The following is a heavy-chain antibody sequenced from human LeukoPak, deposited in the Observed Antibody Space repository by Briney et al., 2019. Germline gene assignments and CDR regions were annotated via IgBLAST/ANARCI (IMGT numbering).Heavy chain of an antibody. D-gene: IGHD3-10*01. V-gene: IGHV3-15*01. Sequence: GGSLRLSCAASGFTFSNAWMSWVRQAPGKGLEWVGRIKSKTDGGTTDYAAPVKGRFTISRDDSKNTLYLQMNSLRAEDTAVYYCAKDKEGLEWFGELQGSDYWGQGTLVTVSS. J-gene: IGHJ4*02. CDR3: AKDKEGLEWFGELQGSDY. CDR2: IKSKTDGGTT. CDR1: GFTFSNAW.